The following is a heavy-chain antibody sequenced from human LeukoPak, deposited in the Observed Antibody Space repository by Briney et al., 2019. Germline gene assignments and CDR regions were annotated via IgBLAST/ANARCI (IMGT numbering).Heavy chain of an antibody. V-gene: IGHV4-34*01. Sequence: PSETLSLTCAVYGGSFSGYYWSWIRQPPGKGLEWIGEINHSGSTNYIPSLRSRVTISVDTSKNQFSLKLSSVTAADTAVYYCASRRRGIAARQNDYWGQGTLVTVSS. D-gene: IGHD6-6*01. CDR1: GGSFSGYY. CDR3: ASRRRGIAARQNDY. J-gene: IGHJ4*02. CDR2: INHSGST.